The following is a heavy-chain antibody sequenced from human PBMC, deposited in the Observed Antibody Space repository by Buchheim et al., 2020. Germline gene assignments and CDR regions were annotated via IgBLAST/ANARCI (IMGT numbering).Heavy chain of an antibody. CDR3: ARIQGAAAGTFIGWFDP. Sequence: QVTLRESGPALVKPTQTLTLTCTFSGFSLSTRGMCVSWIRQPPGKALEWLARIDWDDDKYYSTSLKTRLTISKEPSKNQGGLTMTNMDPLDTATYYCARIQGAAAGTFIGWFDPWGQG. V-gene: IGHV2-70*13. J-gene: IGHJ5*02. CDR2: IDWDDDK. CDR1: GFSLSTRGMC. D-gene: IGHD6-13*01.